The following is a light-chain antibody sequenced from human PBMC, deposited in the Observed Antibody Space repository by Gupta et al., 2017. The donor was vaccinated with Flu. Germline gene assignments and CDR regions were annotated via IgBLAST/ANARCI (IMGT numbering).Light chain of an antibody. V-gene: IGKV3-11*01. CDR2: DAS. CDR3: QDRFHWPTVA. CDR1: QSVSTS. Sequence: EIVLTQSPVTLSLSPGERATLSCRASQSVSTSLAWYQQKPGQPPRLLIFDASNRATGIPPRFSGSGSRTDFTLTISSLEPEDFAVYYCQDRFHWPTVAFGGGTKVEIK. J-gene: IGKJ4*01.